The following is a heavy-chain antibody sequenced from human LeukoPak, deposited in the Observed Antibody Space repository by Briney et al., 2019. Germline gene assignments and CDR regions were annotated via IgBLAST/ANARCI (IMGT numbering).Heavy chain of an antibody. V-gene: IGHV4-59*08. Sequence: SETLSLTCTVSSGSISSYYWSWIRQPPGKGLEWIGYVNYSGSANYNPSLKSRVTISVDTSKNQFSLKLSSVTAADTAVYYCARHEKLGQFDYWGQGTLVTVSS. D-gene: IGHD3-10*01. J-gene: IGHJ4*02. CDR2: VNYSGSA. CDR1: SGSISSYY. CDR3: ARHEKLGQFDY.